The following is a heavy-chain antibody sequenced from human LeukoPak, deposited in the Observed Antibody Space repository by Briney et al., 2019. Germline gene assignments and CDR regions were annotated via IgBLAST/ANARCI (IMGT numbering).Heavy chain of an antibody. CDR2: ITNSGNSK. V-gene: IGHV3-48*01. D-gene: IGHD3-10*01. CDR3: ARVGGVIIVANPDY. Sequence: GSLRLSCAASEFTFSSYSMNWVRQAPGKGLEWVSYITNSGNSKSYADSVKGRFTISRDNTKNSLYLQMNGLRAEDTAVYYCARVGGVIIVANPDYWGQGTLVTVSS. J-gene: IGHJ4*02. CDR1: EFTFSSYS.